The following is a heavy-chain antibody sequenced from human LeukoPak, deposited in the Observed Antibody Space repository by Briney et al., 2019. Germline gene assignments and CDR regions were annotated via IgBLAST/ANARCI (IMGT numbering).Heavy chain of an antibody. CDR2: IYYSGST. V-gene: IGHV4-59*08. CDR1: GGSISSYY. D-gene: IGHD2-15*01. Sequence: SETLSLTCTVSGGSISSYYWSWIRQPPGKGLEWIGYIYYSGSTNYNPSLKSRVTISVDTSKNQFSLKLSSVTAADTAVYYCVSLQHEYYFDCWGQGTLVTVSS. J-gene: IGHJ4*02. CDR3: VSLQHEYYFDC.